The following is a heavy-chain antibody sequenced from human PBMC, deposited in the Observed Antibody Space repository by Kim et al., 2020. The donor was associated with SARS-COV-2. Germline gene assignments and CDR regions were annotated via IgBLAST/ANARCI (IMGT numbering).Heavy chain of an antibody. CDR2: IYYSGST. Sequence: SETLSLTCTVSGGSISSYYWSWIRQPPGKGLEWIGYIYYSGSTNYNPSLKSRVTISVDTSKNQFSRKLSSVTAADTAVYYCARVPYYGSGSYSFDIWGQGTMVTVSS. V-gene: IGHV4-59*01. CDR1: GGSISSYY. J-gene: IGHJ3*02. D-gene: IGHD3-10*01. CDR3: ARVPYYGSGSYSFDI.